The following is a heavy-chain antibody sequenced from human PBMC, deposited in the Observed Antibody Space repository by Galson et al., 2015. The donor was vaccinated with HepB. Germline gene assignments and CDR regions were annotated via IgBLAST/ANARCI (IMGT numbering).Heavy chain of an antibody. CDR2: IRSKGNSHAT. J-gene: IGHJ4*02. V-gene: IGHV3-73*01. CDR1: GFTFSGSA. Sequence: SLRLSCAGSGFTFSGSAIHWVRQTSGKGLEWVGRIRSKGNSHATAYAASVKGRFTISRDDSKNTAYLQMNSLKPEDTAVYYCTRDTGDYYGSGDYWGQGTLVTVSS. D-gene: IGHD3-10*01. CDR3: TRDTGDYYGSGDY.